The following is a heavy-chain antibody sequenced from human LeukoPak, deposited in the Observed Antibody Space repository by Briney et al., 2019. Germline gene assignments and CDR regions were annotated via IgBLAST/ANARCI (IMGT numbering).Heavy chain of an antibody. CDR3: AKDRLSWFDP. J-gene: IGHJ5*02. CDR2: ISGSNSYI. CDR1: GFTFSSYT. Sequence: AGGSLRLSCAASGFTFSSYTMHWIRQAPGKGLEWVSSISGSNSYIFYADSVKGRFTVYRDNAKDSLYLQMNSLRAEDTAVYYCAKDRLSWFDPWGQGTLVTVSS. V-gene: IGHV3-21*01.